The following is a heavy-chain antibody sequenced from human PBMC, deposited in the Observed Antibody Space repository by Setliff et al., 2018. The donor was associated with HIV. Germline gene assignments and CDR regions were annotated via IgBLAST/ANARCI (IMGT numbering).Heavy chain of an antibody. D-gene: IGHD3-16*01. V-gene: IGHV4-34*01. CDR1: GGSFSGYY. J-gene: IGHJ6*03. CDR2: ISHGGSSGST. Sequence: SETLSLTCAVYGGSFSGYYWTWIRQPPGKGLEWVGEISHGGSSGSTNSNPSLESRVTTSIDPSKNQFSLKLRSVTAADTAVYYCARGGENMKNYYYYYMDVWGKGTTVTVSS. CDR3: ARGGENMKNYYYYYMDV.